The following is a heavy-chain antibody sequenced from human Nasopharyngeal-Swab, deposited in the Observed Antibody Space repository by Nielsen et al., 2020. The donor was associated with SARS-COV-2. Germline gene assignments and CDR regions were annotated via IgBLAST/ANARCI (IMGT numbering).Heavy chain of an antibody. CDR3: AGMSGGHWFDP. D-gene: IGHD3-10*01. CDR1: GCPISSYY. Sequence: SETLSLTCTASGCPISSYYWSWIRQPPGKGLEWIGYIYYSGVTNYNPPLKSPVTISLDTSKNQFSLKLSSVTAADTAVYYCAGMSGGHWFDPWGQGTLVTVSS. V-gene: IGHV4-59*01. J-gene: IGHJ5*02. CDR2: IYYSGVT.